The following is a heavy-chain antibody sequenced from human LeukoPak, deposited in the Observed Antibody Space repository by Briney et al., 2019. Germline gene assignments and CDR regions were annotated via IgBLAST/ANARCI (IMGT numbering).Heavy chain of an antibody. V-gene: IGHV3-30-3*01. J-gene: IGHJ3*02. Sequence: HSGGSLRLSCAASGFTFSSYAMSWVRQAPGKGLEWVAVISYDGSNKYYGDSVKGRFTISRDNSKNTLYLQMNSLRAEDTAVYYCAREEVEAFDIWGQGTMVTVSS. CDR3: AREEVEAFDI. CDR1: GFTFSSYA. CDR2: ISYDGSNK.